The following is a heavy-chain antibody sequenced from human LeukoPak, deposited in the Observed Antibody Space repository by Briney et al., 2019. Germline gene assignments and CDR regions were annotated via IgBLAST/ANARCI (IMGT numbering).Heavy chain of an antibody. V-gene: IGHV3-33*06. CDR3: AKVADYGDDDDY. D-gene: IGHD4-17*01. CDR2: IWYDGSNK. Sequence: GGSLRLSCAASGFTFSSYGMHWVRQAPGKGLEWLAVIWYDGSNKYYADSVKGRFTISRDNSKNTLYLQMNSLRAEDTAVYYCAKVADYGDDDDYWGQGTLVTVSS. J-gene: IGHJ4*02. CDR1: GFTFSSYG.